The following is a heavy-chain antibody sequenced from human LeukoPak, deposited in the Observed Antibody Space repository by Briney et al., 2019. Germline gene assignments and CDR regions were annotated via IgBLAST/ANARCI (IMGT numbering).Heavy chain of an antibody. CDR2: ISAYNGNT. CDR1: GYPFSSHG. CDR3: ARDRGEQWLTDYYYGMDV. D-gene: IGHD6-19*01. V-gene: IGHV1-18*01. Sequence: ASVKVSCKASGYPFSSHGITWVRQAPGQGLEWMGWISAYNGNTNYAQKLQGRVTMTTDTSTSTVYMELRSLRSDDTAVYYCARDRGEQWLTDYYYGMDVWGQGTTVTVSS. J-gene: IGHJ6*02.